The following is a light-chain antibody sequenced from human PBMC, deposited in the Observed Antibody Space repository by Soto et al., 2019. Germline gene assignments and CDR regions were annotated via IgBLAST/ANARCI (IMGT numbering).Light chain of an antibody. CDR1: QSVSSY. V-gene: IGKV3-11*01. CDR3: QQRSNWPPNT. CDR2: DAS. Sequence: EIVLTQSPATLSLSPGERATLSCRASQSVSSYLAWYQQKPGQAPRLLIYDASNRATGIPARFSGSGSGTDFTLTISSLEPEGFAVYYCQQRSNWPPNTFGGGTKVDIK. J-gene: IGKJ4*01.